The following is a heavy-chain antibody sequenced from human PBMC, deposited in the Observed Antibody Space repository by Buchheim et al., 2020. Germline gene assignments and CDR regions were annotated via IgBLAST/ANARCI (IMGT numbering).Heavy chain of an antibody. CDR3: AREEGYSYGNPFDY. CDR2: ISYDGSNK. Sequence: QVQLVESGGGVVQPGRSLRLSCAASGFTFNSYAMHWVRQAPGKGLEWVAVISYDGSNKYYADSVKGRFTISRDNSKNTLYLQMNSLRAEDTAVYYCAREEGYSYGNPFDYWGQGTL. V-gene: IGHV3-30-3*01. D-gene: IGHD5-18*01. CDR1: GFTFNSYA. J-gene: IGHJ4*02.